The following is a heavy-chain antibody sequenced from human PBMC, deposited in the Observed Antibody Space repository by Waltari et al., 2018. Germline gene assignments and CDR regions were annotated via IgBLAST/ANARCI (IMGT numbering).Heavy chain of an antibody. CDR1: GGSISSSSYY. CDR2: IYYSGST. D-gene: IGHD2-15*01. CDR3: ARDKCSGGSCYRPRYYFDY. Sequence: QLQLQESGPGLVKPSETLSLTCTVSGGSISSSSYYWGWIRQPPGKGLEWIGSIYYSGSTYSNPSLQSRVTISVDTSKNQFSLKLSSVTAADTAVYYCARDKCSGGSCYRPRYYFDYWGQGTLVTVSS. J-gene: IGHJ4*02. V-gene: IGHV4-39*07.